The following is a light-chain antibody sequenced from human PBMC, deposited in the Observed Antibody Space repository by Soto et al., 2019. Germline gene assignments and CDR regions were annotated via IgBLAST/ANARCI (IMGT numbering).Light chain of an antibody. V-gene: IGKV1D-13*01. CDR1: QGISSA. CDR3: QQFPNYPIT. CDR2: DAS. J-gene: IGKJ5*01. Sequence: AIQLTQSPSSLSACVGDIVTITCRASQGISSALAWYQQKPGKAPKLLIYDASYLESGVPSRFSGGGSGTDFTLTISILQPEDFATYYSQQFPNYPITFGQGTRLEIK.